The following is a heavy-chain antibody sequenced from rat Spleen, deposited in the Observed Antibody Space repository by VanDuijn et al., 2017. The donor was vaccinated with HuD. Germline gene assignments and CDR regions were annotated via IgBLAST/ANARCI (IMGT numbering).Heavy chain of an antibody. D-gene: IGHD1-11*01. Sequence: EVQLVESGGGLVQPGRSLKLSCAASGFTFSNYGMAWVRQTPTKGLEWVATISYDGSSLYYRDSVKGRFTISRDNAKSTLNLQMDSLRSEDTATYYCARNYGGYSVAFDYWGQGVMVTVSS. V-gene: IGHV5-29*01. CDR1: GFTFSNYG. CDR3: ARNYGGYSVAFDY. J-gene: IGHJ2*01. CDR2: ISYDGSSL.